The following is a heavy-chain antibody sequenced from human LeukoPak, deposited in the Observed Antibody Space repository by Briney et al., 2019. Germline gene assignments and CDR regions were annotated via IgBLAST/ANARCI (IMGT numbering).Heavy chain of an antibody. D-gene: IGHD6-13*01. CDR3: ARGNLAAADDY. J-gene: IGHJ4*02. Sequence: GGSLRLSCVASGFTFSSYAMHWVRQAPGKGLEWVSYISSSGSTIYYADSVKGRFTISRDNAKNSLYLQMNSLRAEDTAVYYCARGNLAAADDYWGQGTLVTVSS. CDR2: ISSSGSTI. CDR1: GFTFSSYA. V-gene: IGHV3-48*04.